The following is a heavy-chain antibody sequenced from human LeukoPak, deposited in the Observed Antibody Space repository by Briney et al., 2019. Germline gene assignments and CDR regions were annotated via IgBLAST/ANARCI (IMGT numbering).Heavy chain of an antibody. CDR1: GYTFSSYY. J-gene: IGHJ3*02. CDR2: INPSAGST. Sequence: ASVKVSCKASGYTFSSYYIHWLRQAPGQGLEWMGIINPSAGSTTHAQNFQGRVTMTRDTSTSTVYVELSGLTSDDTAVYYCARGKGDGYNLGTFDIWGQGTMVTVSS. D-gene: IGHD5-24*01. CDR3: ARGKGDGYNLGTFDI. V-gene: IGHV1-46*01.